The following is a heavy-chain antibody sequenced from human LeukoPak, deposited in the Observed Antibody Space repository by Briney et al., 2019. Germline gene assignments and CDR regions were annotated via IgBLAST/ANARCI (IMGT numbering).Heavy chain of an antibody. Sequence: GGSLRLSCAPSGFTFRSYWMHWVRQAPGKGLVWVSRIDSAGSTTTYADSVKGRFTVSRDNAESSLFLQVNSLRAEDTAVYYCQTEATVTPYWGQGTLVTVSS. CDR2: IDSAGSTT. D-gene: IGHD4-17*01. CDR1: GFTFRSYW. CDR3: QTEATVTPY. V-gene: IGHV3-74*03. J-gene: IGHJ4*02.